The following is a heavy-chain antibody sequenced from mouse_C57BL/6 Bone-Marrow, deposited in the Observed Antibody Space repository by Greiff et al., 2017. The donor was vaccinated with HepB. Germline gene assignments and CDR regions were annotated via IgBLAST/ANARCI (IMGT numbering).Heavy chain of an antibody. CDR3: ARDYYGSSYGGAY. Sequence: EVKLVESGGGLVQPGGSLSLSCAASGFTFTDYYMSWVRQPPGKALEWLGFIRNKANGYTTEYSASVKGRFTISRDNSQSILYLQMNALRAEDSATYDCARDYYGSSYGGAYWGQGTLVTVSA. CDR1: GFTFTDYY. D-gene: IGHD1-1*01. J-gene: IGHJ3*01. CDR2: IRNKANGYTT. V-gene: IGHV7-3*01.